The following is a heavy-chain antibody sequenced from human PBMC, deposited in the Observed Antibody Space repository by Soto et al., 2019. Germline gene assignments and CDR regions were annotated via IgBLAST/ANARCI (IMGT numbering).Heavy chain of an antibody. CDR3: AREPPSDIVVVPAAMTNDY. D-gene: IGHD2-2*01. CDR2: ISAYNGNT. CDR1: GYTFTSYG. V-gene: IGHV1-18*01. J-gene: IGHJ4*02. Sequence: GASVKVSCKASGYTFTSYGISWVRQAPGQGLEWMGWISAYNGNTNYAQKLQGRVTMTTDTSTSTAYMELRSLRSDDTAVYYCAREPPSDIVVVPAAMTNDYSGQGTLVTVSS.